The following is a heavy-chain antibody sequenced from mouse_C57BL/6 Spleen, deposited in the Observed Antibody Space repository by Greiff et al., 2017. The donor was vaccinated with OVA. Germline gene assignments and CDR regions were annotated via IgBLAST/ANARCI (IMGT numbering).Heavy chain of an antibody. Sequence: VQLQQPGAELVKPGASVKLSCKASGYTFTSYWMHWVKQRPGRGLEWIGRIDPNSGGTKYNEKFKSKATLTVDKPSSTAYMQLSSLTSEDSAVYYCARRVTTVVEPSYAMDYWGQGTSVTVSS. CDR2: IDPNSGGT. V-gene: IGHV1-72*01. J-gene: IGHJ4*01. CDR1: GYTFTSYW. CDR3: ARRVTTVVEPSYAMDY. D-gene: IGHD1-1*01.